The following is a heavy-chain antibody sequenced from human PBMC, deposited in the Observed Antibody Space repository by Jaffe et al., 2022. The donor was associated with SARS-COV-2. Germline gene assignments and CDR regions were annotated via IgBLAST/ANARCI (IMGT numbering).Heavy chain of an antibody. Sequence: QVQLVQSGAEVKKPGASVKVSCKASGYSFTTYSMHWVRQAPGQRPEWMGWINGGSGNTKHSQKFQDRVTISRDTSATTVYMELRSLTSEDTAVYYCARRPLGRVGHFGLDVWGQGTTVIVSS. CDR1: GYSFTTYS. J-gene: IGHJ6*02. CDR2: INGGSGNT. D-gene: IGHD7-27*01. CDR3: ARRPLGRVGHFGLDV. V-gene: IGHV1-3*01.